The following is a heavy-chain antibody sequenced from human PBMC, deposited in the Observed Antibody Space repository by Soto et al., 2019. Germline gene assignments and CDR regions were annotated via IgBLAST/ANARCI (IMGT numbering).Heavy chain of an antibody. CDR1: GGSISSGDYY. D-gene: IGHD3-10*01. CDR3: ARISVGYYGSGSYPRWVDP. CDR2: IFSNDEK. V-gene: IGHV2-26*01. J-gene: IGHJ5*02. Sequence: ETLSLTCTVSGGSISSGDYYWSWIRQPPGKALEWLAHIFSNDEKCYSTSLKSRLTISKDTSKSQVVLTMTNMDPVDTATYYCARISVGYYGSGSYPRWVDPWGQGTLVTVSS.